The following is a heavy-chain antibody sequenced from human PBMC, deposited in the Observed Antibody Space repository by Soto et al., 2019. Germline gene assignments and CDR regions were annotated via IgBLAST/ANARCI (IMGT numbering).Heavy chain of an antibody. CDR1: GGSFSGYY. D-gene: IGHD2-15*01. CDR2: INHSGST. J-gene: IGHJ3*02. V-gene: IGHV4-34*01. CDR3: ARGRSRYCSGGSCYSSGAFDI. Sequence: SETLSLTCAVYGGSFSGYYWSWIRQPPGKGLEWIGEINHSGSTNYNPSLKSRVTISVDTSKNQFSLKLSSVTAADTAVYYCARGRSRYCSGGSCYSSGAFDIWGQGTMVTVSS.